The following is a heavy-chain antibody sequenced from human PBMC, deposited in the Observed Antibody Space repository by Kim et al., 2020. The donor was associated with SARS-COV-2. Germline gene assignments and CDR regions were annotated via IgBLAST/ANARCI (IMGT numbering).Heavy chain of an antibody. CDR2: IDPSDSYT. V-gene: IGHV5-10-1*01. CDR3: AGPYTVMRPGGNFDDYYYYYGMDV. D-gene: IGHD4-4*01. Sequence: GESLKISCKGSGYSFTSYWISWVRQMPGKGLEWMGRIDPSDSYTNYSPSFQGHVTISADKSISTAYLQWSSPKASDTAMYYCAGPYTVMRPGGNFDDYYYYYGMDVWGQGTTVTVSS. CDR1: GYSFTSYW. J-gene: IGHJ6*02.